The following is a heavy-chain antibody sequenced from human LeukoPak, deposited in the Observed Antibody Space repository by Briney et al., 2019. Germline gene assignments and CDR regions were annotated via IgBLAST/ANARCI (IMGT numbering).Heavy chain of an antibody. V-gene: IGHV4-59*01. CDR3: ARDLVAARRFDY. Sequence: PSETLSLTCTVSGGSISSYYWSWIRQPPGKGLEWIGYINYSGSTNYNPSLKSRVTISVDTPKNQFSLKLSSVTAADTAVYYCARDLVAARRFDYWGQGTLVTVSS. CDR1: GGSISSYY. D-gene: IGHD6-6*01. J-gene: IGHJ4*02. CDR2: INYSGST.